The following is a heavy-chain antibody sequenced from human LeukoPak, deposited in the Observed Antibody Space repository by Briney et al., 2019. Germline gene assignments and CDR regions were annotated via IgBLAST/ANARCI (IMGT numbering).Heavy chain of an antibody. Sequence: KPSETLSLTCTVSGGSISSYYWSWIRQPAGKGLEWIGRIYTSGSTNYNPSLKSRVTMSVDTSKNQFSLKLSSVPAADTAVYYCARDVPWYCSSTSCPVYWYFDLWGRGTLVTVSS. CDR2: IYTSGST. D-gene: IGHD2-2*01. CDR1: GGSISSYY. V-gene: IGHV4-4*07. CDR3: ARDVPWYCSSTSCPVYWYFDL. J-gene: IGHJ2*01.